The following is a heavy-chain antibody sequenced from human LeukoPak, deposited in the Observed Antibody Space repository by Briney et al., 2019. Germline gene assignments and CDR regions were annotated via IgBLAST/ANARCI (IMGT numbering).Heavy chain of an antibody. CDR3: ARGENDFWSGYLFDY. CDR2: INPNSGGT. Sequence: GASVKVSFTASGYTFTGYYMHWVRQAPGQGLEWMGWINPNSGGTNYAQKFQGRVTMTRDTSISTAYMELSRLRSDDTAVYYCARGENDFWSGYLFDYWAREPWSPSPQ. D-gene: IGHD3-3*01. V-gene: IGHV1-2*02. CDR1: GYTFTGYY. J-gene: IGHJ4*02.